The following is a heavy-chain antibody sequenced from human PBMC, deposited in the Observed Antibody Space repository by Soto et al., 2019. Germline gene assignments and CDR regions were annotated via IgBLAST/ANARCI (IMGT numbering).Heavy chain of an antibody. CDR2: ISGSGSST. CDR1: GFTFSNYA. Sequence: EVQLLESGGGLVQPRGSLRLSCAASGFTFSNYAMNWVRQAPGKGLEWVSVISGSGSSTYYADSVKGRFSISRDHSKNTLYLQMSSLRADDTAVYYCARRSPSWAFDIWGQGTMVTVSS. J-gene: IGHJ3*02. D-gene: IGHD2-15*01. V-gene: IGHV3-23*01. CDR3: ARRSPSWAFDI.